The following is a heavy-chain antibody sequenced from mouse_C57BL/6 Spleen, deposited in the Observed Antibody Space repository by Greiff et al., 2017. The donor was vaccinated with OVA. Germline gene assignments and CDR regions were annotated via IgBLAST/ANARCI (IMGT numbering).Heavy chain of an antibody. Sequence: EVKLVESGGGLVKPGGSLKLSCAASGFTFSSYTMSWVRQTPEKRLEWVATISGGGGNTYYPDSVKGRFTISRDNAKNTLYLQMSSLRSEATALFYRARPPYDYGGGHYYAMDYWGQGTSVTVSS. J-gene: IGHJ4*01. CDR1: GFTFSSYT. CDR2: ISGGGGNT. CDR3: ARPPYDYGGGHYYAMDY. V-gene: IGHV5-9*01. D-gene: IGHD2-4*01.